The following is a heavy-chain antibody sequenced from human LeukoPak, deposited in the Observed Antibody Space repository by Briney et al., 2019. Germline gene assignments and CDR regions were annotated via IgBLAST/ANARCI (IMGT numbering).Heavy chain of an antibody. CDR1: FGSISSYH. Sequence: SETLSLTCTVPFGSISSYHWNWIRQSPEKGLEWIGYVHYSGSTYYNPSLKSRITMSVGTSKSQFSLSLSSVTAADTAVYYCARWGGSVLWSFDFWGQGTLVTVSS. CDR3: ARWGGSVLWSFDF. J-gene: IGHJ4*02. CDR2: VHYSGST. D-gene: IGHD3-16*01. V-gene: IGHV4-59*01.